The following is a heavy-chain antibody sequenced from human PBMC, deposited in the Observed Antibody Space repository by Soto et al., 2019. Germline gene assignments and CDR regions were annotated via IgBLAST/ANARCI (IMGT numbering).Heavy chain of an antibody. CDR2: ISTSGSPA. Sequence: QVHLVESGGGLVKPGGSLRLSCTVSGFAFRHNYLTWIRQAPGKGLEWLSYISTSGSPAYYADSVKGRFTISTDNAKESLYLQMDSLRAEDTGVYYRATGGIYYEAWGQGTLVTVSS. V-gene: IGHV3-11*01. J-gene: IGHJ5*02. D-gene: IGHD1-26*01. CDR3: ATGGIYYEA. CDR1: GFAFRHNY.